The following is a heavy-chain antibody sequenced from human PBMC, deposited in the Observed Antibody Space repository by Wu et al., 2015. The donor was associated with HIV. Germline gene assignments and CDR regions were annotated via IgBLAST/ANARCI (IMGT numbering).Heavy chain of an antibody. CDR2: INPNSGGT. D-gene: IGHD2-2*01. V-gene: IGHV1-2*02. CDR3: ARIYHCSSTRCYYYYGVDV. Sequence: QDQLVQSGAEVKKPGSSVKISCKASGNTFNAINWLRQAPGQGLEWMGWINPNSGGTNYAQKFQGRVTMTRDTSISTAYMELSRLTSDDTAVYYCARIYHCSSTRCYYYYGVDVWGQGTTVTVSS. CDR1: GNTFNA. J-gene: IGHJ6*02.